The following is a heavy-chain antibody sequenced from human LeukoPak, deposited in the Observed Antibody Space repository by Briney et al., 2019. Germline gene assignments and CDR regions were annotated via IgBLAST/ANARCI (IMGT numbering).Heavy chain of an antibody. J-gene: IGHJ5*02. CDR2: IYTSRST. V-gene: IGHV4-61*02. CDR3: ARGEPRGFRVWFDP. CDR1: GGSISSGSYY. Sequence: SETLSLTCTVSGGSISSGSYYWTWIRQPAGKGLEWIGRIYTSRSTNYNPSLKSRITISLDTSKNQFSLKLSSVTAADTAVYYCARGEPRGFRVWFDPWGQGTLVTVSS. D-gene: IGHD1-26*01.